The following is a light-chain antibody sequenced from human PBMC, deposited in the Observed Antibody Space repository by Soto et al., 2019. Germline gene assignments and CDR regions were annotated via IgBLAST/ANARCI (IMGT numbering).Light chain of an antibody. Sequence: EIVLTQSPATLSLSPGERATLSCRASQSVSSYLAWYQQKPGQAPRLLIYDASNRATGIPARFSGSGSGTGFTLTISSLEPEDFAVYYCQQRSNWPPGSLTFGGGTKVDIK. V-gene: IGKV3-11*01. CDR2: DAS. J-gene: IGKJ4*01. CDR3: QQRSNWPPGSLT. CDR1: QSVSSY.